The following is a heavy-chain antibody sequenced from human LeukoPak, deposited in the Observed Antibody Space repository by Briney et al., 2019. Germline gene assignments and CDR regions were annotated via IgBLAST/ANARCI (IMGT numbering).Heavy chain of an antibody. D-gene: IGHD3-22*01. CDR2: IFVGRGKT. CDR1: VFTFTSSA. CDR3: AASSYDSRGYTT. V-gene: IGHV1-58*01. J-gene: IGHJ5*02. Sequence: GSAVHVSCKASVFTFTSSAVQGVGQARGRGGDWVGWIFVGRGKTNYPQKFQERVTITRGMSTDTAYMEPTSLRSEDRAVYNCAASSYDSRGYTTWGQGTLVTVSS.